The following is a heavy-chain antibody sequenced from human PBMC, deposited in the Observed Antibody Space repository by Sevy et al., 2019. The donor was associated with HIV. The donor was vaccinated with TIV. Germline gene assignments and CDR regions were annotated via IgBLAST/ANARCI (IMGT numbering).Heavy chain of an antibody. D-gene: IGHD3-16*01. J-gene: IGHJ5*02. CDR1: GGSITSVNW. CDR2: IYHSGST. Sequence: SETLSLTCAVSGGSITSVNWWHWVRQPPGKGLEWIGEIYHSGSTNYNPSLKSRVTISVDNSKNQFLLNLYSVTAADTAVYYCARGGETPRGFDPWGQGSLVTVSS. V-gene: IGHV4-4*02. CDR3: ARGGETPRGFDP.